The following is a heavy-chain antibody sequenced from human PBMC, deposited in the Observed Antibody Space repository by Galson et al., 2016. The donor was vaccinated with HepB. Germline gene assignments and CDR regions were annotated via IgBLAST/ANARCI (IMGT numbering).Heavy chain of an antibody. V-gene: IGHV3-30*03. D-gene: IGHD3-9*01. CDR2: ISYDGSLK. Sequence: SLRLSCAASGFTFSNYGMHWVRQAPGKGLEWVAVISYDGSLKYYGDSGKGRFTISRDNSKNTLYLQMNSLRAEDTAVYYCARDYSSVYDSLTDYGMDVWGQGTTVTVSS. CDR1: GFTFSNYG. J-gene: IGHJ6*02. CDR3: ARDYSSVYDSLTDYGMDV.